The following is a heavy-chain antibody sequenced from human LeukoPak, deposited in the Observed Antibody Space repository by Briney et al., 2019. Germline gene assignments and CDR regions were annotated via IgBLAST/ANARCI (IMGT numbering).Heavy chain of an antibody. CDR2: IYHSGST. J-gene: IGHJ4*02. CDR1: GGSISSGGYY. D-gene: IGHD4-17*01. V-gene: IGHV4-30-2*01. CDR3: AREGDYGDYVGY. Sequence: SETLSLTCTVSGGSISSGGYYWSWIRQPPGKGLEWIGYIYHSGSTYYNPSLKSRVTISVDRSKNQFSLKLSSVTAADTAVYYCAREGDYGDYVGYWGQGTLVTVSS.